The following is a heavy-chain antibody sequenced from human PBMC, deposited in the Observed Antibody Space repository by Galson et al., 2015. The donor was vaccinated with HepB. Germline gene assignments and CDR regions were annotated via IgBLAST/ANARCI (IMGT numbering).Heavy chain of an antibody. V-gene: IGHV3-66*02. CDR2: IYSGGST. CDR3: ARALHGATTGSTFDC. J-gene: IGHJ4*02. Sequence: SLRLSCAASGFTASSNYMSWVRQAPGKGLEWVSVIYSGGSTYYADSVKGRFTISRDNSKNSLYLQMNSLRAEDTAVYYCARALHGATTGSTFDCWGQGTLVTVSS. D-gene: IGHD1-26*01. CDR1: GFTASSNY.